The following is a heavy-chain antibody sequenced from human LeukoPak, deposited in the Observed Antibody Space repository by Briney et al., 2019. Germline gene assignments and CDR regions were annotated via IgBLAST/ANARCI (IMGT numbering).Heavy chain of an antibody. D-gene: IGHD2-15*01. CDR2: VKQDASDK. CDR3: SRVRTCGGSCYXFDY. J-gene: IGHJ4*02. V-gene: IGHV3-7*01. CDR1: GFTFINSW. Sequence: GGSLRLSCVTSGFTSGFTFINSWMSWVRQAPGKGLEWVASVKQDASDKYYVDSVKGRFTISRDNAKNSLYLQLNSLRVEDTAVYYCSRVRTCGGSCYXFDYWGQGTLVTVSS.